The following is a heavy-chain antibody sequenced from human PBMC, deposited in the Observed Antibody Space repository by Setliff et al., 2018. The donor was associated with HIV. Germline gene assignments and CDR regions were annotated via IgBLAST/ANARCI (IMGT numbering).Heavy chain of an antibody. Sequence: ASVKVSCKVSGYTLTELSIHWVRQAPGEGLEWMGGFDPEYDKTFYAQKFQGRVTMSEDTSTDTAYMELTSLRSEDTAVYYCATRAYDSSGYLRSRVSGAAFDIWGQGTMVTVSS. CDR1: GYTLTELS. CDR2: FDPEYDKT. J-gene: IGHJ3*02. CDR3: ATRAYDSSGYLRSRVSGAAFDI. V-gene: IGHV1-24*01. D-gene: IGHD3-22*01.